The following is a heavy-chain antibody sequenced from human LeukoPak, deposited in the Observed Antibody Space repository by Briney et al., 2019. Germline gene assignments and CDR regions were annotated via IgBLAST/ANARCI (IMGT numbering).Heavy chain of an antibody. CDR3: ARHYGDFGVVITPYYYYYMDV. Sequence: SETLSLTCTVSGGSISSYYWSWIRQPPGKGLEWIGYIYTSGSTNYNPSLKSRVTISVDTSKNQFSLKLSSVTAADTAVYYCARHYGDFGVVITPYYYYYMDVWGKGTTVTVSS. CDR2: IYTSGST. CDR1: GGSISSYY. D-gene: IGHD3-3*01. V-gene: IGHV4-4*09. J-gene: IGHJ6*03.